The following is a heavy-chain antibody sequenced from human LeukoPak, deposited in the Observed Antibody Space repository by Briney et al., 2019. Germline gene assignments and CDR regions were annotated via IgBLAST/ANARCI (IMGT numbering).Heavy chain of an antibody. Sequence: ASVKVSCKASGYTFTGYYMHWVRQAPGQGLEWMGWINPNSGGTNYAQKFQGRVTMTRDTSISTAYMELSRLRSDDTAVYYCARDPQYQLLSRWFDPWGQGTLVTVSS. CDR1: GYTFTGYY. CDR3: ARDPQYQLLSRWFDP. J-gene: IGHJ5*02. V-gene: IGHV1-2*02. CDR2: INPNSGGT. D-gene: IGHD2-2*01.